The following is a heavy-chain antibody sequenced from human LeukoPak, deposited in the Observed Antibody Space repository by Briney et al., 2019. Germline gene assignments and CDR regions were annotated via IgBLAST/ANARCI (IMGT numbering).Heavy chain of an antibody. CDR1: GGSFRGYY. Sequence: PSETLSLTCTVYGGSFRGYYWSWIRQPPGKGLEWIGEINHSGSTNYNPSLKSRVTISVDTSKNQFSLKLSSVTAADTAVYYCARALIGYYFDYWGQGTLVTVSS. CDR2: INHSGST. CDR3: ARALIGYYFDY. D-gene: IGHD2-8*01. J-gene: IGHJ4*02. V-gene: IGHV4-34*01.